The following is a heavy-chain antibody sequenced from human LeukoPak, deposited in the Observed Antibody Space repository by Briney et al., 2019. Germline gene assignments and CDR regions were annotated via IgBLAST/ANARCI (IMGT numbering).Heavy chain of an antibody. D-gene: IGHD2-15*01. CDR3: ARRILWFDY. CDR2: IYYSGST. Sequence: SETLSLTCTVSGGSISSSSYYWGWIRQPPGKGLEWIGSIYYSGSTYYNPSLKSRVTISVDTSKNQFSLKLSSVTAADTAVYYCARRILWFDYWGQGTLVTVSS. V-gene: IGHV4-39*01. J-gene: IGHJ4*02. CDR1: GGSISSSSYY.